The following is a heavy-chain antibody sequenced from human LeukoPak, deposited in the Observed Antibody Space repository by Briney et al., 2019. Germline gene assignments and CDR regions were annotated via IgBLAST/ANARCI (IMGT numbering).Heavy chain of an antibody. CDR1: GYSISSGYY. D-gene: IGHD3-22*01. Sequence: SETLSLTCTVSGYSISSGYYWSWIRQPAGKGLEWIGRIYTSGSTNYNPSLKSRVTISVDTSKNQFSLKLSSVTAADTAVYYCARTSSEFMIDRIDYWGQGTLVTVSS. V-gene: IGHV4-61*02. J-gene: IGHJ4*02. CDR3: ARTSSEFMIDRIDY. CDR2: IYTSGST.